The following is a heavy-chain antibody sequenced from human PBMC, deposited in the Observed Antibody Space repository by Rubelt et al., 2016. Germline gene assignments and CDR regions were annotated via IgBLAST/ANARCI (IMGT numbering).Heavy chain of an antibody. J-gene: IGHJ4*02. CDR3: ARYRRDGIGFDY. CDR2: IFSSGST. Sequence: QVQLQESGPGLVKPSETLSLTCTVSGGSIGNYFWTWSRQPPGRGLDWLGYIFSSGSTNYNPSLKSRVTISVDTSKNQFSLKLSSVTAADTAVYHCARYRRDGIGFDYWGQGTLVTVSS. D-gene: IGHD5-24*01. V-gene: IGHV4-59*01. CDR1: GGSIGNYF.